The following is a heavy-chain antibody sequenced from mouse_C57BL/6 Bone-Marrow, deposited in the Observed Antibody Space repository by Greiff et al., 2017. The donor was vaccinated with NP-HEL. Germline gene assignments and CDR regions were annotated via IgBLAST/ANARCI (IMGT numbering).Heavy chain of an antibody. CDR1: GFTFSDFY. CDR3: AREAFITTVVDDWYFDV. CDR2: SRNTANDYTT. V-gene: IGHV7-1*01. D-gene: IGHD1-1*01. Sequence: EVNVVESGGGLVQSGRSLRLSCATSGFTFSDFYLEWVRQAPGKGLEWIAASRNTANDYTTESIASVKGRFIVSRDTSQSILYLQMNALRAEDTAIYYCAREAFITTVVDDWYFDVWGTGTTVTVSS. J-gene: IGHJ1*03.